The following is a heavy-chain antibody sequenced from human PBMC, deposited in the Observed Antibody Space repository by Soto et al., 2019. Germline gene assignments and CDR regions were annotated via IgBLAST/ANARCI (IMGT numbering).Heavy chain of an antibody. CDR3: AKGSYYYDRSGYYSDGYFDY. D-gene: IGHD3-22*01. J-gene: IGHJ4*02. V-gene: IGHV3-23*01. CDR1: GFTVSSNY. Sequence: GGSLRLSCAASGFTVSSNYMSWVRQAPGKGLEWVSAISGSGGSTYYADSVKGRFTISRDNSKNTLYLQMNSLRAEDTAVYYCAKGSYYYDRSGYYSDGYFDYWGQGTLVTVSS. CDR2: ISGSGGST.